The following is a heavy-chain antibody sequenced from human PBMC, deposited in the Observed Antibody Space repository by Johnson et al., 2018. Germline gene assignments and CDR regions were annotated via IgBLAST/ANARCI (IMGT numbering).Heavy chain of an antibody. CDR1: GFPLSDYY. D-gene: IGHD6-19*01. V-gene: IGHV3-11*01. CDR2: ISSSSSTI. Sequence: VQLVEAGGGLVKPGGSRRLSCAASGFPLSDYYMSWIRQAPGKGLEWVSYISSSSSTIYYAHSVKGRFTISRDNAKNSLSLQMNSLRADDTAVYYCATVSSAWYNAFDIWGQGTMVNVSS. CDR3: ATVSSAWYNAFDI. J-gene: IGHJ3*02.